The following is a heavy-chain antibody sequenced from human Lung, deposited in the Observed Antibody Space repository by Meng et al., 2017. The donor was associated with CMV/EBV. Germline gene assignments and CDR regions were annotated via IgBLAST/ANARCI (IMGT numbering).Heavy chain of an antibody. CDR3: ARSYYYDSSGYYYPFDY. V-gene: IGHV3-74*01. CDR2: INSDGSST. CDR1: GFTFSSYW. J-gene: IGHJ4*02. Sequence: GGSXRLXCAASGFTFSSYWMHWVRQAPGKGLVWVSRINSDGSSTSYADSVKGRFAISRDNAKNTLYLQMNSLRAEDTAVYYCARSYYYDSSGYYYPFDYWXQGT. D-gene: IGHD3-22*01.